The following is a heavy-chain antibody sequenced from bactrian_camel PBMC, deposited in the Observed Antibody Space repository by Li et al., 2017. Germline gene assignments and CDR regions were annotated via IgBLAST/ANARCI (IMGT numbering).Heavy chain of an antibody. D-gene: IGHD3*01. CDR3: AAAGTRASVMGLSTRTCPTDFGY. CDR1: GVGLSKYC. CDR2: IDTNDSA. V-gene: IGHV3S55*01. Sequence: VQLVESGGGSVQAGDSLRLSCAAEGVGLSKYCMGWFRQRPDNEREGVATIDTNDSADYSDSVKGRFTISQDNAVNTMYLQMNNLKPTDTGVYYCAAAGTRASVMGLSTRTCPTDFGYWGQGTQVTVS. J-gene: IGHJ6*01.